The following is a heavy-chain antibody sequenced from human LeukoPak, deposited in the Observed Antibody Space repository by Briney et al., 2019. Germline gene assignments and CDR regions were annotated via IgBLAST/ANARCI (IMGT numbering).Heavy chain of an antibody. CDR1: GLTVSSNY. Sequence: QSGGSLRLSCAASGLTVSSNYMSWVRQAPGKGLEWVSVIYSGGSTYYADSVKGRFTISRDNSKNTLYLQMNSLRAEDTAVYYCAKLFRAHYGSGSYDYWGQGTLVTVSS. D-gene: IGHD3-10*01. CDR3: AKLFRAHYGSGSYDY. V-gene: IGHV3-53*01. J-gene: IGHJ4*02. CDR2: IYSGGST.